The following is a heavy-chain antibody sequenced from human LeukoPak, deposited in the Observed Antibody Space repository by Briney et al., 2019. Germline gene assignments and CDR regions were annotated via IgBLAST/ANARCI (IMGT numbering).Heavy chain of an antibody. V-gene: IGHV4-39*01. Sequence: SETLSLTCTVSGGSIISSDYHWGWVRQPPGKGLEWIGTISYSRNTDYNPSLRSRVTISVDTSNNQFSLRLGSVTAADTAVYHCARHCCSGPAKRVFDIWGQGTMVTVSS. CDR3: ARHCCSGPAKRVFDI. CDR1: GGSIISSDYH. CDR2: ISYSRNT. J-gene: IGHJ3*02. D-gene: IGHD2-15*01.